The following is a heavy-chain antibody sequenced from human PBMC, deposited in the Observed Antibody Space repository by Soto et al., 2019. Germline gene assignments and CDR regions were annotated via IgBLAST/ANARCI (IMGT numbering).Heavy chain of an antibody. Sequence: QLQLQESGSGLVKPSQTLSLTCAVSGGSISSGGYSWSWIRQPPGKGLEWIGYIYHSGSTYYNPSLKSRVTISVARSKNQLSLKLSSVTAADTAVYYCARDSLHNWFDPWGQGTLVTVSS. V-gene: IGHV4-30-2*01. CDR2: IYHSGST. CDR3: ARDSLHNWFDP. CDR1: GGSISSGGYS. J-gene: IGHJ5*02.